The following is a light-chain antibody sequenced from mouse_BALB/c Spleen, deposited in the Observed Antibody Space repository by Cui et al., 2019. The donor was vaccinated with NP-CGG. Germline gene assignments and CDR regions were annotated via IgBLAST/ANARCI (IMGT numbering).Light chain of an antibody. J-gene: IGLJ1*01. CDR2: GTN. V-gene: IGLV1*01. CDR1: TGAVTTSNY. CDR3: ALWYSNHWV. Sequence: QAVVTQESALTTLPGETVTLTCRSSTGAVTTSNYANWVQEKPDHLFTGLIGGTNNRAPGVPARFSGSLIGDKGALTITGAQTEDEAIYFCALWYSNHWVFGGGTKLTVL.